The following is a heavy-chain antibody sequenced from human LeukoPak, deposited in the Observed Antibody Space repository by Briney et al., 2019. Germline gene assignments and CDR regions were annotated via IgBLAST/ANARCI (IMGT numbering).Heavy chain of an antibody. J-gene: IGHJ4*02. D-gene: IGHD1-26*01. CDR3: AKAADHHGTFDY. V-gene: IGHV3-21*01. CDR1: GFTFSTYS. CDR2: FSRSGTYI. Sequence: GGSLRLSCAASGFTFSTYSVNWVRQAPGKGLEWVSSFSRSGTYIYYADSVKGRFTISRDNAKNSLYLQMNSLRVDDTAVYYCAKAADHHGTFDYWGQGTLVTVSS.